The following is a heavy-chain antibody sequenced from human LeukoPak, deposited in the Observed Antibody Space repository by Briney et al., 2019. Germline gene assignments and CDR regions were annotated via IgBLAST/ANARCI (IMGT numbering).Heavy chain of an antibody. CDR1: GFTFSSYS. J-gene: IGHJ4*02. CDR2: ISSSSSYI. V-gene: IGHV3-21*01. CDR3: ARDTLGSSGWYGDY. Sequence: GGSLRLSCAASGFTFSSYSMNWVRQAPGKGLEWVSSISSSSSYIYYEESVKSRFTISRDNAKNSLYLQMNSLRAEDTAVYYCARDTLGSSGWYGDYWGQGTLVTVSS. D-gene: IGHD6-19*01.